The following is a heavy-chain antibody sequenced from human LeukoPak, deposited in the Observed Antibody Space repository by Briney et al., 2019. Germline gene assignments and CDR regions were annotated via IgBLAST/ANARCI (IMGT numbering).Heavy chain of an antibody. CDR2: ISGSGGST. D-gene: IGHD5-24*01. CDR3: AKSSSARGDGYTFDY. J-gene: IGHJ4*02. V-gene: IGHV3-23*01. Sequence: GGSLRLSCAASGFTFSSYAMSWVRQAPGKVLEWVSAISGSGGSTYYADSVKGRFTISRDNSKNTLYLQMSSLRAEDTAVYYCAKSSSARGDGYTFDYWGQGTLVTVSS. CDR1: GFTFSSYA.